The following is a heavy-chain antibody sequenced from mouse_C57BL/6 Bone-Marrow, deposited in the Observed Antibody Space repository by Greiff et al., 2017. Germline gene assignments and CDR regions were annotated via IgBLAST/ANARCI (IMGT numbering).Heavy chain of an antibody. V-gene: IGHV1-39*01. Sequence: VQLQQPGPELVKPGASVKISCKASGYSFTDYNMNWVKQSNGKSLEWIGVINPNYGTTSYNQKFKGKATLTVDQSSSTAYMQLNGLTSEDSAVYYCARWDSSGSYYAMDYGGQGTSVTVSS. CDR2: INPNYGTT. CDR3: ARWDSSGSYYAMDY. J-gene: IGHJ4*01. CDR1: GYSFTDYN. D-gene: IGHD3-2*02.